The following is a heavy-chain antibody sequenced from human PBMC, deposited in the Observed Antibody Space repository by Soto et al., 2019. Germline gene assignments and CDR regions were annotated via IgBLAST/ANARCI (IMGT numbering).Heavy chain of an antibody. Sequence: ASVKVSCKASGGTFSSYAISWVRQAPGQGLEWMGGIIPIFGTANYAQKFQGRVTITADESTSTAYMELSSLRSEDTAVYYCARVIAARGHGMDVWGQGTTVTVSS. J-gene: IGHJ6*02. CDR2: IIPIFGTA. CDR1: GGTFSSYA. D-gene: IGHD6-6*01. CDR3: ARVIAARGHGMDV. V-gene: IGHV1-69*13.